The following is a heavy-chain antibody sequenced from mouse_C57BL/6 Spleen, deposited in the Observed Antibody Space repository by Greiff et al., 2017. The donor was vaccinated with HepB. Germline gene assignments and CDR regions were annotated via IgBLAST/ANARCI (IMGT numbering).Heavy chain of an antibody. CDR1: GYTFTSYW. CDR3: TLTTVVADYAMDY. J-gene: IGHJ4*01. D-gene: IGHD1-1*01. Sequence: VQLQQSGTVLARPGASVKMSCKTSGYTFTSYWMHWVKQRPGQGLEWIGAIYPGNSDTSYNQKYKGKAKLTAATSASTAYMELSSLTNEDSAVYYCTLTTVVADYAMDYWGQGTSVTVSS. V-gene: IGHV1-5*01. CDR2: IYPGNSDT.